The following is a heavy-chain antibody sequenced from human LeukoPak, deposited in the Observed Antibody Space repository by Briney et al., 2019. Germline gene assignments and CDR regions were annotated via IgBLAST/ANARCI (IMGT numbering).Heavy chain of an antibody. CDR1: GGSISSNSYY. CDR2: IYYSGIT. V-gene: IGHV4-39*01. J-gene: IGHJ4*02. CDR3: ASSRGATILDY. Sequence: PSETLSLTCIVSGGSISSNSYYWGWIRQPPGKGLEWIGSIYYSGITYDNPSLKSRVTISVDTSKNQFSLMLSLVTAADAAVYYCASSRGATILDYWGQGTLVTVSS. D-gene: IGHD5-24*01.